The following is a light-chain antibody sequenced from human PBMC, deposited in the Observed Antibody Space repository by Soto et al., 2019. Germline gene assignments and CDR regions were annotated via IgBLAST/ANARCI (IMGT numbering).Light chain of an antibody. V-gene: IGLV1-51*01. J-gene: IGLJ2*01. CDR3: APWDRSLSVYVL. CDR2: DNN. Sequence: QSVLTQPPSVSAAPGQKVTISCSGSSSNVGSNYVSWYQQLPGTAPKLLIYDNNKRPSGIPDRFSGSKPGTSATLDITGLQTGDEADYYCAPWDRSLSVYVLFGGGTKLTVL. CDR1: SSNVGSNY.